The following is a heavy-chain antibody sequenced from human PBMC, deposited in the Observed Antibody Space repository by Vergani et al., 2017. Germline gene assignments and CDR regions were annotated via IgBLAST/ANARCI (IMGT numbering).Heavy chain of an antibody. CDR2: LYASGST. V-gene: IGHV4-38-2*01. CDR1: DFISNGHY. Sequence: QVQLQESGPGLVKPSETLSLICDVFDFISNGHYWGWIRQSPEKGLEWIGSLYASGSTYYSPSLKSRVAISIDTSKNHFSLKLSSVTAADTAVYYCARVPPIVTYYDILSGYYPYYFDFWGQGTLVTVSS. CDR3: ARVPPIVTYYDILSGYYPYYFDF. D-gene: IGHD3-9*01. J-gene: IGHJ4*02.